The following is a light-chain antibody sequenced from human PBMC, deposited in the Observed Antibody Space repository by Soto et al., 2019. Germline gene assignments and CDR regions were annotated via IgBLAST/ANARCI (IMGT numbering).Light chain of an antibody. CDR2: AAS. J-gene: IGKJ2*01. CDR1: QGISSY. Sequence: DIQLTQSPSFLSASVGYRVSITCRASQGISSYLAWYQQKPGKAPKLLIYAASTLQSGVPSRFSGSGSGTEFTLTISSLQPEDFATYYCQQLNSYQYTVGQGTKVDSK. CDR3: QQLNSYQYT. V-gene: IGKV1-9*01.